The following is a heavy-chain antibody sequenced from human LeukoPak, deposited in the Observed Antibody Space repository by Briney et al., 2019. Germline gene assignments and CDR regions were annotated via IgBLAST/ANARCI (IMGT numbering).Heavy chain of an antibody. J-gene: IGHJ4*02. CDR2: INPNSGGT. D-gene: IGHD3-10*01. Sequence: GASVKVSCKASGYTFTGYYMHWVRQAPGQGLEWMGRINPNSGGTNYAQKFQGRVTMTRDTSISTAYMELSRLRSDDTAVYYCARDLGYGYGSGSSYFDYWGQGTLVTVSS. V-gene: IGHV1-2*06. CDR3: ARDLGYGYGSGSSYFDY. CDR1: GYTFTGYY.